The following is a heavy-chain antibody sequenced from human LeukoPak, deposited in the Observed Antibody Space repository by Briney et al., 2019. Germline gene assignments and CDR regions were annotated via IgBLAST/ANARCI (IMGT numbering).Heavy chain of an antibody. CDR3: AREGETEDHAFDI. J-gene: IGHJ3*02. D-gene: IGHD7-27*01. V-gene: IGHV3-21*01. CDR1: RFTFSSYT. CDR2: IDPSSTYI. Sequence: GGSLRLSCSASRFTFSSYTMNWVRQAPGKGLEWVSSIDPSSTYIYYADSVKGRFTISRGNAQNSLYLQMNSLRAEDTAVYYCAREGETEDHAFDIWGQGTMVTVSS.